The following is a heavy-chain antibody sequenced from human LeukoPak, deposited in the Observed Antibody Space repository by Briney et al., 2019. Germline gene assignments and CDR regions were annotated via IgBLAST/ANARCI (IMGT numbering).Heavy chain of an antibody. J-gene: IGHJ4*02. Sequence: ASVKVSCKASGYTFTGYYIHWVRQAPGQGLEWMGWINPNSGDTNYAQKFQGRVTTTRDTAISTAYMELSRLRSDDTALYYCARVLPSDYWGQGTLVTVSS. CDR3: ARVLPSDY. CDR1: GYTFTGYY. CDR2: INPNSGDT. V-gene: IGHV1-2*02. D-gene: IGHD1-26*01.